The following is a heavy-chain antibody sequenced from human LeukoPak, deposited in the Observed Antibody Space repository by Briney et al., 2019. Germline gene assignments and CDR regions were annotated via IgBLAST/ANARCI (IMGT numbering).Heavy chain of an antibody. V-gene: IGHV1-46*01. Sequence: ASVKVSCKASGYTFTSYYMHWVRQAPGQGLEWMGIINPSGGSTTYAQKFQGRVTMTRDTSLSTAYMELSSLRSDDTAVYYCARDKNPTVFDYWGQGSLVTVSS. CDR2: INPSGGST. J-gene: IGHJ4*02. CDR1: GYTFTSYY. CDR3: ARDKNPTVFDY.